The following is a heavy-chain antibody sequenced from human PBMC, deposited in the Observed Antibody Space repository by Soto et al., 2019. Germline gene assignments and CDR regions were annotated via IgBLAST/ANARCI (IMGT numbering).Heavy chain of an antibody. J-gene: IGHJ6*02. CDR3: ARYNWNYSSYYYYYYGMDV. D-gene: IGHD1-7*01. CDR1: GYTFTDYY. Sequence: QVQLVQSGAEVKKPGASVKVSCKASGYTFTDYYIHWVRQAPGQGLEWMGWINPNTGDTKYALKFQGRVTMTRDTSISTDDMELSRLRYDDTAVYYCARYNWNYSSYYYYYYGMDVWGQGTTVTVSS. CDR2: INPNTGDT. V-gene: IGHV1-2*02.